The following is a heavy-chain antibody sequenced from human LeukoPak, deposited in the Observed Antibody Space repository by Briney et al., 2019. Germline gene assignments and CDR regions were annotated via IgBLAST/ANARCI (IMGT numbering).Heavy chain of an antibody. CDR2: INHSGST. CDR1: GGSFSSYY. J-gene: IGHJ4*02. Sequence: SETLSLTCAAYGGSFSSYYWSWIRQPPGKGLEWIGEINHSGSTNYNPSLKSRVTISVDTSKNQFSLKLSSVTAADTAVYYCARRGYSYGPRGYFDYWGQGTLVTVSS. D-gene: IGHD5-18*01. V-gene: IGHV4-34*01. CDR3: ARRGYSYGPRGYFDY.